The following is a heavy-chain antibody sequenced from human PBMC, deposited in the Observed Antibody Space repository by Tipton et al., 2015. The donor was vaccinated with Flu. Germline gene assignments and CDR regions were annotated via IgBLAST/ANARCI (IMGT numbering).Heavy chain of an antibody. CDR1: GDSVSSNTAA. J-gene: IGHJ5*02. Sequence: GLVKPSQTLSLTCAISGDSVSSNTAAWNWIRQSPSRRLEWLGRTYYRSKWYHDYAVSVKSRMTINPDTSKNQFSLQLNSVTPDDTAVYYCARRDYSNYVSDPNNWFDPWGQGTLVTVSS. CDR2: TYYRSKWYH. V-gene: IGHV6-1*01. CDR3: ARRDYSNYVSDPNNWFDP. D-gene: IGHD4-11*01.